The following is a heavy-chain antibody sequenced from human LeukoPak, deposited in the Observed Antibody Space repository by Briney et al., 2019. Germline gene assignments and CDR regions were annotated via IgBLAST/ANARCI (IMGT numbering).Heavy chain of an antibody. CDR1: GFTFSSYA. D-gene: IGHD3-22*01. CDR2: MSGSGGTT. V-gene: IGHV3-23*01. J-gene: IGHJ6*02. CDR3: AKVDSSGYYPYFYYGVDV. Sequence: GGSLRLSCAVSGFTFSSYAMSWVRQAPGKGLEWVSSMSGSGGTTYYADSVKGRFTISRDNSKNTLYLQMNSLRAEDTAVYYCAKVDSSGYYPYFYYGVDVWGQGTTVTVSS.